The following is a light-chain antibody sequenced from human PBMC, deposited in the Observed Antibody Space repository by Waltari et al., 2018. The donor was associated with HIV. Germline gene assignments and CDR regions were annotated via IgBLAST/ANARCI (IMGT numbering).Light chain of an antibody. CDR3: TSYAGINPVA. Sequence: QSALTQPPSASGSPGQSVTISCTGPSSDVGRYDYVSWYPQHPGKAPQLLIYEVNKRPSAVPDRFSGSKSGNTSSLTVSGLQAEDEAEYSCTSYAGINPVAFGGGTKLTVL. CDR2: EVN. J-gene: IGLJ2*01. CDR1: SSDVGRYDY. V-gene: IGLV2-8*01.